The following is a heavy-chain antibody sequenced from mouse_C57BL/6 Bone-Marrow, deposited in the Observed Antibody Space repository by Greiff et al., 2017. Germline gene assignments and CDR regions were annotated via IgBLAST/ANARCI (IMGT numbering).Heavy chain of an antibody. J-gene: IGHJ4*01. CDR2: IRSKSNNYAT. CDR3: VSHPYYGNSLYYAMDY. D-gene: IGHD2-1*01. CDR1: GFSFNTYA. V-gene: IGHV10-1*01. Sequence: EVKLQASGGGLVPPKGSLKLSCAASGFSFNTYAMNWVRQAPGKGLEWVARIRSKSNNYATYYADSVKDRFTISRDDSESMLYLQMNNLKTEDTAMYYCVSHPYYGNSLYYAMDYWGQGTSVTVSS.